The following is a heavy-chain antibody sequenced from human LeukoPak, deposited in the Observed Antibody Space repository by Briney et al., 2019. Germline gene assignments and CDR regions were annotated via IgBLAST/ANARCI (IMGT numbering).Heavy chain of an antibody. D-gene: IGHD1-7*01. CDR2: ISSSSTNI. CDR1: GFAFSSYN. J-gene: IGHJ4*02. CDR3: ARASWNSPVDY. V-gene: IGHV3-21*01. Sequence: GGSLRLSCAASGFAFSSYNINWVRQAPGKGLEWVSSISSSSTNIYYADSVKGRFTISRDNAKNSLYLQMNSLRAEDTAVYYCARASWNSPVDYWGQGTLVTVSS.